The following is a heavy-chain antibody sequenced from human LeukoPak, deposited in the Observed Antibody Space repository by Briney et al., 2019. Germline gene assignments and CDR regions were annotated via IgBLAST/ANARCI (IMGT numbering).Heavy chain of an antibody. CDR2: IIPMFGTA. J-gene: IGHJ4*02. D-gene: IGHD6-6*01. CDR1: GYTFTNYG. V-gene: IGHV1-69*05. Sequence: SVKVSCKASGYTFTNYGISWVRQVPGQGLEWMGGIIPMFGTATYAQKFQGRVTITTDESTSTAYMELSSLISEDTAVYYCARVDPSSSSQALDSWGQGTLVTVSS. CDR3: ARVDPSSSSQALDS.